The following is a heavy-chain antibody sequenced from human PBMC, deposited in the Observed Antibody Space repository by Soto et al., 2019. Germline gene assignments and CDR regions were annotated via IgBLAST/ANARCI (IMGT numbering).Heavy chain of an antibody. CDR3: ARGGIDTAMVLYFEP. CDR2: ISAYNGNT. V-gene: IGHV1-18*04. D-gene: IGHD5-18*01. J-gene: IGHJ5*02. Sequence: AAVKVSCKASGYTFTSYYMHWVRQAPGQGLEWMGWISAYNGNTNYAQKLQGRVTMTTDTSTSTAYMELRSLRSDDTAVYYCARGGIDTAMVLYFEPWGQGTLVTVSS. CDR1: GYTFTSYY.